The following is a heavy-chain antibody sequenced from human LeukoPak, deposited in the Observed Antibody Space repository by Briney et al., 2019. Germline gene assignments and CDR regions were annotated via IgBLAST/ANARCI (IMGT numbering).Heavy chain of an antibody. J-gene: IGHJ3*02. CDR2: ISSNGGST. D-gene: IGHD3-22*01. Sequence: QPGGSLRLSCSASGFTFSSYAMHWVRQAPGKGLEYVSAISSNGGSTYYADSVKGRFTISRDNSKNTLYLQMSSLRAEDTAVYYCVKDDVRSRGYYASSGYYLSKHDAFDIWGQGTMVTVSS. CDR1: GFTFSSYA. CDR3: VKDDVRSRGYYASSGYYLSKHDAFDI. V-gene: IGHV3-64D*06.